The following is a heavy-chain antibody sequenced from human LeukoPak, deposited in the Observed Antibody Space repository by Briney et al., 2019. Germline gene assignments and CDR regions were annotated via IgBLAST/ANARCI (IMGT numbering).Heavy chain of an antibody. J-gene: IGHJ4*02. V-gene: IGHV3-21*01. CDR3: ARGHYYGSGPYVF. Sequence: PGGSLRLSCAASGFTFSSYAMTWVRQAPGKGLEWVAVISGSSSYTNYADSVKGRFTISRDNAENSLYLQMNSLRAEDTAVYYCARGHYYGSGPYVFWGQGTLVTVSS. D-gene: IGHD3-10*01. CDR1: GFTFSSYA. CDR2: ISGSSSYT.